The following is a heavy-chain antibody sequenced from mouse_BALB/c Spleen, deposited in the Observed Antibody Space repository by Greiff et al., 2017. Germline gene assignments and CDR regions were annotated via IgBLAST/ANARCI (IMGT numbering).Heavy chain of an antibody. CDR3: ARCGNYFDY. V-gene: IGHV1-63*02. CDR2: IYPGGGYT. Sequence: QVQLQQPGAELVKPGASVKMSCKASGYTFTNYWLGWVKQRPGHGLEWIGDIYPGGGYTNYNEKFKGKATLTADTSSSTAYMQLSSLTSEDSAVYFCARCGNYFDYWGQGTTLTVSS. D-gene: IGHD1-1*02. CDR1: GYTFTNYW. J-gene: IGHJ2*01.